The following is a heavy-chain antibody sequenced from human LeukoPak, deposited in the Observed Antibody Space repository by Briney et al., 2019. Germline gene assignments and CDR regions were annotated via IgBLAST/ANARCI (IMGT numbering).Heavy chain of an antibody. V-gene: IGHV3-21*04. CDR3: TKRHTRWLQLDWFDP. CDR1: GFTFSSYS. CDR2: ISSSSSSI. Sequence: GGALRLSCAASGFTFSSYSMNGPRQAQGKGLDWVSSISSSSSSIYYADSVKGGFTISRDNAKNSLSLQMNRLRAEDTVLYSSTKRHTRWLQLDWFDPWGQGTLVTVSS. J-gene: IGHJ5*02. D-gene: IGHD5-24*01.